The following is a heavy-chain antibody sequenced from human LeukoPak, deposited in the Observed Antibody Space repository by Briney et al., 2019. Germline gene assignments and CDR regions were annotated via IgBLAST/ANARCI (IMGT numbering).Heavy chain of an antibody. J-gene: IGHJ4*02. CDR2: VSGGGDTT. D-gene: IGHD6-6*01. CDR1: GFSFSSYA. CDR3: AGISYSGTWPVGY. Sequence: GGSLRLSCAASGFSFSSYAMSWVRQAPGKGLEWVSAVSGGGDTTYTAASVKGRFTISRDNSKNTIYLQMNTLITEDTALYYCAGISYSGTWPVGYWGQGTLVTVTA. V-gene: IGHV3-23*01.